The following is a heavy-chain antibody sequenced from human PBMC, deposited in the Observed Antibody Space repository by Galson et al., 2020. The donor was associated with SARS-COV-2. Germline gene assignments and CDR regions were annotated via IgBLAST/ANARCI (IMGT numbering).Heavy chain of an antibody. CDR3: ARYQDGYNDF. Sequence: GESLKISCEASGFTFSSYWMSWVRQAPGKGLEWVANIKQDGSDRYYVDSVKGRFTISSDNAKNSVFLQMNSLRAEDTAVYYCARYQDGYNDFWGQGTLVTVSS. D-gene: IGHD5-12*01. J-gene: IGHJ4*02. CDR2: IKQDGSDR. CDR1: GFTFSSYW. V-gene: IGHV3-7*01.